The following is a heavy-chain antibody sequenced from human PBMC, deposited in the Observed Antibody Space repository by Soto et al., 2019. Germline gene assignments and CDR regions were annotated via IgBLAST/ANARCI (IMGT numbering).Heavy chain of an antibody. CDR3: ARGLRGSGAAALRGFDP. V-gene: IGHV4-34*01. J-gene: IGHJ5*02. D-gene: IGHD2-2*01. CDR1: GGSLTDYY. Sequence: QVQLQQWGAGLLKPSETLSLNCAVYGGSLTDYYWTWIRESPGKGLEWIGEINHSASTNYNPSLKSQVTISIDTDKNQFSLNMISVTAAATAVYYCARGLRGSGAAALRGFDPWGRGALVTVSS. CDR2: INHSAST.